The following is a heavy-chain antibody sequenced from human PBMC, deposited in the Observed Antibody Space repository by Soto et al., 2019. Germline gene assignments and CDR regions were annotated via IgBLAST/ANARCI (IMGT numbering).Heavy chain of an antibody. D-gene: IGHD2-2*01. J-gene: IGHJ4*02. CDR2: ISVSGRST. Sequence: EVQLLESGGGLVQPGGSLRLSCAASGFTFSYYAMSWVRQAPGNGLEWVSVISVSGRSTYYADSVKGRFTISRDNSKNTLYLQMNSLRAGDTAVYYCAQGAEPDTSYFDYWGQGTLVTVSS. CDR1: GFTFSYYA. CDR3: AQGAEPDTSYFDY. V-gene: IGHV3-23*01.